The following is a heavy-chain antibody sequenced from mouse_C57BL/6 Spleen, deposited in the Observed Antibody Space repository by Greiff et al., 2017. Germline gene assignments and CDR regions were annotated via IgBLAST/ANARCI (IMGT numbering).Heavy chain of an antibody. Sequence: QVQLKQSGAELVKPGASVKISCKASGYAFSSYWMNWVKQRPGKGLEWIGQIYPGDGDTNYNGKFKGKATLTADKSSSTAYMPLSSLTSEDSAVYFCASSITTVPFAYWGQGTLVTVSA. CDR2: IYPGDGDT. CDR1: GYAFSSYW. J-gene: IGHJ3*01. V-gene: IGHV1-80*01. D-gene: IGHD1-1*01. CDR3: ASSITTVPFAY.